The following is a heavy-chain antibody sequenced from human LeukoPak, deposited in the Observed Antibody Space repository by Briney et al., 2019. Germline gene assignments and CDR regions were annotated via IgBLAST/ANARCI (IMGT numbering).Heavy chain of an antibody. CDR2: ISAYNGNT. CDR3: ARDPVDSSGWSTSPYYYYGMDV. D-gene: IGHD6-19*01. Sequence: GASVKVSCKASGYTFTSYGISWVRQAPGQGLEWMGWISAYNGNTNYAQKLQGRVTMTTDTSTSTAYMELRSLRSDDTAVYYCARDPVDSSGWSTSPYYYYGMDVWGQGTTVTVSS. CDR1: GYTFTSYG. V-gene: IGHV1-18*01. J-gene: IGHJ6*02.